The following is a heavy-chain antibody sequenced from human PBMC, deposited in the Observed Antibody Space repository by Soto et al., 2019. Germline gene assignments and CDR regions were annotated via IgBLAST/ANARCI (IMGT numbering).Heavy chain of an antibody. D-gene: IGHD2-15*01. CDR3: ERGTRSVVVVAATYFDY. J-gene: IGHJ4*02. Sequence: WASVKVSCKASGGTFSSYASSWVRQAPGQGLEWMGGIIPIFGTANYAQKFQGRVTITADESTSTAYMELSSLRSEDTAVYYCERGTRSVVVVAATYFDYWGQGKLVTVSS. CDR2: IIPIFGTA. V-gene: IGHV1-69*13. CDR1: GGTFSSYA.